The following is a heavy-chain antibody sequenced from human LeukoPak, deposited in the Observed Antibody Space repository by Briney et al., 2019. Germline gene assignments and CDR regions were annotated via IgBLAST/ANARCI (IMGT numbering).Heavy chain of an antibody. CDR2: INTYNGNT. V-gene: IGHV1-18*01. D-gene: IGHD5-12*01. Sequence: ASVKVSCKASGYSFTSYGISWVRQAPGQGLEWMGWINTYNGNTNYAQKFQGRVSLTRDTSTGTAYMEVWSLRSDETALYFCARALRRYSGYDWNFFDHWGQGTQVTVPS. J-gene: IGHJ4*02. CDR1: GYSFTSYG. CDR3: ARALRRYSGYDWNFFDH.